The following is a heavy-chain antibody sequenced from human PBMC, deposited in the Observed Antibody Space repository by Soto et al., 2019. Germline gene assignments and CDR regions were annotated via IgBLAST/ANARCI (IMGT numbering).Heavy chain of an antibody. J-gene: IGHJ6*02. CDR2: IIPIFGTT. CDR1: GGTFSTYS. Sequence: QVQLVQSGAEVKKPGSSVKVSCQASGGTFSTYSIGWLRQAPGQGLEWMGGIIPIFGTTNYAQKLQGRVTITADESTSTAYMELSNLKSEDTAVYYCARAPPYCPGGRCYSGHYYYYYVMDVWGQGTTVTVSS. CDR3: ARAPPYCPGGRCYSGHYYYYYVMDV. V-gene: IGHV1-69*01. D-gene: IGHD2-15*01.